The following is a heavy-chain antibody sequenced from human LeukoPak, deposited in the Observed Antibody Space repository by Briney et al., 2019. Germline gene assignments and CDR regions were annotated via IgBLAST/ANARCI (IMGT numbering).Heavy chain of an antibody. CDR1: GFTFSSYS. J-gene: IGHJ3*02. Sequence: GGSLRLSCAASGFTFSSYSMNWVRQAPGKGLEWVSSISSSSSYIYYADSVKGRFTISRDNARSSLYLQMNSLRAEDTAVYFCARAYGNAFDIWGQGTVVTVSS. CDR2: ISSSSSYI. CDR3: ARAYGNAFDI. D-gene: IGHD4-17*01. V-gene: IGHV3-21*01.